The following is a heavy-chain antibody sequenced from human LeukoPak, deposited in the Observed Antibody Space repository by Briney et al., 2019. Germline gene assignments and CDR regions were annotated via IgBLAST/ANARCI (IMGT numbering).Heavy chain of an antibody. CDR2: ISSSSSTI. V-gene: IGHV3-48*02. J-gene: IGHJ4*02. CDR1: GFTFSSYS. D-gene: IGHD2-15*01. Sequence: GGSLRLSCAASGFTFSSYSMNWVRQAPGKGLEWVSYISSSSSTIYYADSVKGRFTISRDNAKNSLYLQMNSLRDEDTAVYYCARYCSGGSCYLGIDYWGQGTLVTVSS. CDR3: ARYCSGGSCYLGIDY.